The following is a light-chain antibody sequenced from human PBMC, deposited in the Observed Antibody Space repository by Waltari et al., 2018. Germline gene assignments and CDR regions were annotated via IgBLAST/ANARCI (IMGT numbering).Light chain of an antibody. Sequence: IQFTQSPSFLSASVADRVTITCLASQNISRYLAWYQQKPGKVPKLLIYGTSTLQSGVPSRFSGSGSGTEFTLTISSLQPEDLATYYCQQLNSYPLTFGGGTKVDTK. CDR3: QQLNSYPLT. CDR2: GTS. CDR1: QNISRY. V-gene: IGKV1-9*01. J-gene: IGKJ4*01.